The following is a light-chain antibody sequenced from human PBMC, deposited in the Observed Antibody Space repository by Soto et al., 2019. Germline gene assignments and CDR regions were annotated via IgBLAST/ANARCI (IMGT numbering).Light chain of an antibody. J-gene: IGKJ1*01. CDR2: DAS. V-gene: IGKV1-5*01. CDR3: QQYNSYWT. Sequence: QVTKSPSTLSASAGARVTITCRASQNIRSRLAWFQQKPGKAPKLLIYDASSLESGVPSRFSGSGSGTEFTLTISSLRPDDFATYYCQQYNSYWTFGQGTKVDIK. CDR1: QNIRSR.